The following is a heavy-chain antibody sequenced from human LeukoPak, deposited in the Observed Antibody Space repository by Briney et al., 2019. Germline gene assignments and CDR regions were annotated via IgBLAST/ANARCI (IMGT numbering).Heavy chain of an antibody. V-gene: IGHV4-39*01. CDR2: IYFSGDT. J-gene: IGHJ4*02. D-gene: IGHD5-18*01. CDR3: ARHEHIYGLLSYFDY. CDR1: GGSISSNRYY. Sequence: SETLSLTCTVSGGSISSNRYYWGWIRQPPGKGLEWIASIYFSGDTYYNPSLKSRVTISVDTSKNQFSLKLRSVTAADTAVYYCARHEHIYGLLSYFDYWDQGTLVTVSS.